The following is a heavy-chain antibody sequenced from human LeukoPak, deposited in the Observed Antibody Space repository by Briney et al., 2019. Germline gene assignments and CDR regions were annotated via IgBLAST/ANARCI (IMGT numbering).Heavy chain of an antibody. V-gene: IGHV1-69*01. Sequence: SVKVSCKASGGTFSSYAISWMRQAPGQGLEWMGGIIPIFGTANYAQKFQGRVTITADESTSTAYMELSSLRSEDTAVYYCARVVVPAAILGLDMASWRENYYYYMDVWGKGTTVTVSS. CDR2: IIPIFGTA. CDR3: ARVVVPAAILGLDMASWRENYYYYMDV. D-gene: IGHD2-2*01. J-gene: IGHJ6*03. CDR1: GGTFSSYA.